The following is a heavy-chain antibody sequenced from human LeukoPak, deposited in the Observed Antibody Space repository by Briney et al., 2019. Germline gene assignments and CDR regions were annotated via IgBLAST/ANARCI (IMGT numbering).Heavy chain of an antibody. CDR1: GFTSANYN. J-gene: IGHJ6*02. CDR3: ARDPPHGMDV. V-gene: IGHV3-48*01. CDR2: ISSTSSTI. Sequence: PGGSLRLSCAASGFTSANYNFNWVRQAPGKGLEWVSYISSTSSTIYYADSMKGRFTISRDNAKNSLYLQTNSLRAEDTAVYYCARDPPHGMDVWGQGTTVTVSS.